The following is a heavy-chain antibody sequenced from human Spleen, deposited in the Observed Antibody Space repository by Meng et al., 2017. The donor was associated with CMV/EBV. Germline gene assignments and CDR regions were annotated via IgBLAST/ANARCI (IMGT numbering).Heavy chain of an antibody. CDR3: TTALYYGSGSYGY. Sequence: GFTFTNTWMGWVRQAPGKGLEWVGHIKSKSDGGTAVYAAPVKGRFIISRDDSKNTVYLQMNSLKTGDTAVYYCTTALYYGSGSYGYWGQGTLVTVSS. V-gene: IGHV3-15*01. CDR1: GFTFTNTW. CDR2: IKSKSDGGTA. J-gene: IGHJ4*02. D-gene: IGHD3-10*01.